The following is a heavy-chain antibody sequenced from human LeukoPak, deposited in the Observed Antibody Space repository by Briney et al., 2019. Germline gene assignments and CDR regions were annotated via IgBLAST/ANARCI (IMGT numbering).Heavy chain of an antibody. D-gene: IGHD3-10*01. Sequence: GGSLRLSCAASGFTFSSYAMSWVRQAPGKGLEWVSAISGSGGSTYYADSVKGRFTISRDNSKNTLYLQMNSLRAEDTAVYYCAKDQLLGLGELLQFFDYWGQGILVTVSS. CDR2: ISGSGGST. J-gene: IGHJ4*02. V-gene: IGHV3-23*01. CDR3: AKDQLLGLGELLQFFDY. CDR1: GFTFSSYA.